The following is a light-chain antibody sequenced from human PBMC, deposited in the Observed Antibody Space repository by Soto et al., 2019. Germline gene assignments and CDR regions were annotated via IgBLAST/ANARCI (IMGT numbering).Light chain of an antibody. CDR2: KAS. Sequence: DIQMTQSPSTLSASVGDRVTITCRASQSISSWLAWYQQKPGKAPKLLIYKASSLESGVPSRLSGSGSGTEFTLTISSLQPDDFATYYCQQYNSYSRWTFGQGTKVEIK. CDR3: QQYNSYSRWT. J-gene: IGKJ1*01. V-gene: IGKV1-5*03. CDR1: QSISSW.